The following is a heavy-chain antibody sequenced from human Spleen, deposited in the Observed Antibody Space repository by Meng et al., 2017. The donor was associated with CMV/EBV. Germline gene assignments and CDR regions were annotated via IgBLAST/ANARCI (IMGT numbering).Heavy chain of an antibody. J-gene: IGHJ4*02. CDR3: ASLMATSDQGVDY. CDR1: GGSFSGYY. CDR2: INHSGST. V-gene: IGHV4-34*01. D-gene: IGHD5-24*01. Sequence: SETLSLTCAVYGGSFSGYYWSWIRQPPGKGLEWIGEINHSGSTNYNPSLKSRVTISVDTSKNQFSLKLSSVTAADTAVYYCASLMATSDQGVDYWGQGTLVTVSS.